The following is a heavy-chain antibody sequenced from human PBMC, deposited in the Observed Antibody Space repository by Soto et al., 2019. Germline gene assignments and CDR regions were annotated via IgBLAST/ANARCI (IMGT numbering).Heavy chain of an antibody. CDR1: GFPFTGYA. V-gene: IGHV3-23*01. Sequence: PGGSLRLSCAASGFPFTGYAMSWVRQAPGKGLEWVSAISGHGGATFYADSVKGRFTISRDNSKNTLYLHVNSLRAEDTALYYCANSRVSMVRGLIIIPNYWGQGTLVTAPQ. CDR3: ANSRVSMVRGLIIIPNY. D-gene: IGHD3-10*01. CDR2: ISGHGGAT. J-gene: IGHJ4*02.